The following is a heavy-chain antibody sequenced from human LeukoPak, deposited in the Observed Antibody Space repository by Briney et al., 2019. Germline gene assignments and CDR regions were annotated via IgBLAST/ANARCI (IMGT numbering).Heavy chain of an antibody. Sequence: GGSLRLSCAASGFTFSSYAMSWVRQAPGKGLEWVSAISGSGGSTYYADSVKGRFTISRDNAKNSLYLQMNSLRAEDTAVYYCARDNFWYSTNDNYYYYYGMDVWGQGTTVTVSS. V-gene: IGHV3-23*01. CDR2: ISGSGGST. J-gene: IGHJ6*02. CDR3: ARDNFWYSTNDNYYYYYGMDV. CDR1: GFTFSSYA. D-gene: IGHD6-13*01.